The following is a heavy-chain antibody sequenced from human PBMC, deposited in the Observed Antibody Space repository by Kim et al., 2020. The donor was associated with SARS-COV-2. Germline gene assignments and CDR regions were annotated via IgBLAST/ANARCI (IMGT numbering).Heavy chain of an antibody. D-gene: IGHD3-10*01. J-gene: IGHJ4*02. CDR2: GSRT. V-gene: IGHV3-23*03. Sequence: GSRTYYADSVTDQFTITREKSENTLYLHMNSLRAKDTAVYYCAHYGFDYWGQGTLVTVSS. CDR3: AHYGFDY.